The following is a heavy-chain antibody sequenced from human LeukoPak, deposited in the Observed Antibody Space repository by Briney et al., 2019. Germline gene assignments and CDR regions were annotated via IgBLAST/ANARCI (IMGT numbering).Heavy chain of an antibody. J-gene: IGHJ4*02. V-gene: IGHV3-64D*09. Sequence: GRSLRLSCSASGFTFSSYVMHWVRQAPGKGLEYVSAITSNGGTTYYADSVKGRFTISRDNSKNTLYLQMSSLRAKDTAVFYCVRYYYDSSGYQRYFDYWGQGTLVTVSS. CDR1: GFTFSSYV. CDR2: ITSNGGTT. CDR3: VRYYYDSSGYQRYFDY. D-gene: IGHD3-22*01.